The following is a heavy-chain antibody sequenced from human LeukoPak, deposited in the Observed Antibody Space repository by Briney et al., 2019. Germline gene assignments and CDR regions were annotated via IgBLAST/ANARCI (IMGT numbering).Heavy chain of an antibody. Sequence: GGSLRLSCAASGFTFSSYWMHWVRQAPGKGLVWVSRINSDGSSTSYADSVKGRFTISRDNAKNTLYLRMNSLRAEDTAVYYCAVRGYSGYDTSYFDYWGQGTLVTVSS. CDR2: INSDGSST. J-gene: IGHJ4*02. D-gene: IGHD5-12*01. CDR1: GFTFSSYW. CDR3: AVRGYSGYDTSYFDY. V-gene: IGHV3-74*01.